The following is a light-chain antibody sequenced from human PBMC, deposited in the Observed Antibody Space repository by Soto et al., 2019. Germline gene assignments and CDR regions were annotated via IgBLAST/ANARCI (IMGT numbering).Light chain of an antibody. CDR1: SSDFGRNY. CDR3: SSFSSNTLV. Sequence: QSALTQPASVSGSPGQSITLSCTGASSDFGRNYVSWYQQQHPGKAPKLIIYDVSNRPSGVSNRFSGSKFDNTASLTISGLQPEDESDYYCSSFSSNTLVFGGGTKLTVL. CDR2: DVS. J-gene: IGLJ2*01. V-gene: IGLV2-14*03.